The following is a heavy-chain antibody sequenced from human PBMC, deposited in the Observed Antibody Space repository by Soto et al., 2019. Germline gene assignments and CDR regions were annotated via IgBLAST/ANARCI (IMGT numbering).Heavy chain of an antibody. CDR3: AKDSWGGYCSSTSCPYFDY. J-gene: IGHJ4*02. CDR2: ISYDGSNK. Sequence: QVQLVESGGGVVQPGRSLRLSCAASGFTFSSYGMHWVRQAPGKGLEWVAVISYDGSNKYYADSVKGRFTISRDNSKNTLYLEKNSLRAEDTAVYYCAKDSWGGYCSSTSCPYFDYWGQGTLVTVSS. CDR1: GFTFSSYG. V-gene: IGHV3-30*18. D-gene: IGHD2-2*01.